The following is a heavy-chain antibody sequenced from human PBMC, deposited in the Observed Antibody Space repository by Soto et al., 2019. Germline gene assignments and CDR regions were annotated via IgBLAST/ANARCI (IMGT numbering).Heavy chain of an antibody. CDR2: ISHDGGTT. V-gene: IGHV3-30-3*01. CDR1: GFTFSSYA. D-gene: IGHD6-13*01. J-gene: IGHJ4*02. CDR3: ARDREPNSWYQLADY. Sequence: QVQLVESGGGVVQPGRSLRLSCAASGFTFSSYALHWVRQAPGEGLEWVAVISHDGGTTHYADSVKGRFTISRDNSKSTVHLQMNSLRPEDTAVYHCARDREPNSWYQLADYWCQGTLVTVSS.